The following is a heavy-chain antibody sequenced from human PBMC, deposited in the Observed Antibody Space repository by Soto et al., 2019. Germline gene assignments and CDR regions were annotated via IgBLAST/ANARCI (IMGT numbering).Heavy chain of an antibody. J-gene: IGHJ5*02. D-gene: IGHD2-2*02. CDR3: ARHILVDCSRTTCYRSWLDP. Sequence: QLQLQESGPGLVKPSETLSLTCSVSGGSISSNDYYWGWVRQTPGKGLEWIASIYYSGTTYINPSLKTRVTISVDTSKNQFSLQLTSVTAADTAVYYCARHILVDCSRTTCYRSWLDPWGQGTLVTVSS. CDR1: GGSISSNDYY. CDR2: IYYSGTT. V-gene: IGHV4-39*01.